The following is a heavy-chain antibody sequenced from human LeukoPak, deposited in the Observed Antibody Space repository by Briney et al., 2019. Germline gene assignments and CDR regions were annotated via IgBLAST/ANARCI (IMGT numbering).Heavy chain of an antibody. CDR3: ARESGTYCSGGSCCVDY. V-gene: IGHV1-2*02. J-gene: IGHJ4*02. CDR1: GYTFTGYY. Sequence: AXVKVSCKASGYTFTGYYMHWVRQAPGQGLEWMGWINPNSGGTNYAQKFQGRVTLTRDTSISTAYMELSRLRSDDTAVYYCARESGTYCSGGSCCVDYWGQGTLVTVSS. D-gene: IGHD2-15*01. CDR2: INPNSGGT.